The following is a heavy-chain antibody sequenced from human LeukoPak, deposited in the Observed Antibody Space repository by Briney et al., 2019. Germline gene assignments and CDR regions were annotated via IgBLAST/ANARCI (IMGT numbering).Heavy chain of an antibody. V-gene: IGHV4-34*01. D-gene: IGHD4-17*01. CDR1: GGSFSGYY. J-gene: IGHJ4*02. Sequence: PSETLSLTCAVYGGSFSGYYWSWIRQPPGKGLEWIGEINHSGSTNYNPSLKSRVTISVDTSKNQFSLKLSSVTAADTAVYYCARGPRDGDYPFDYWGQGTLVTVSS. CDR2: INHSGST. CDR3: ARGPRDGDYPFDY.